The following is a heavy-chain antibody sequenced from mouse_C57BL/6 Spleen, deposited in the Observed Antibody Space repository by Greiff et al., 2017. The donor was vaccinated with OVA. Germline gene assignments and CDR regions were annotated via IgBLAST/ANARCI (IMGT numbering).Heavy chain of an antibody. D-gene: IGHD2-1*01. Sequence: VQLQESGAELVKPGASVKISCKASGYAFSSYWMNWVKQRPGKGLEWIGQIYPGDGDTNYNGKFKGKATLTADKSSSTAYMQLSSLTSEDSAVYFCARGDGNIRGYFDYWGQGTTLTVSS. CDR1: GYAFSSYW. J-gene: IGHJ2*01. V-gene: IGHV1-80*01. CDR2: IYPGDGDT. CDR3: ARGDGNIRGYFDY.